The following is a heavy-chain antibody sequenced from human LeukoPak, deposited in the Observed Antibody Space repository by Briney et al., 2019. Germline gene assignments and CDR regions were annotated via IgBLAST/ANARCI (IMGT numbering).Heavy chain of an antibody. CDR2: IYYSGST. V-gene: IGHV4-59*08. Sequence: PSETLSLTCTVSGGSISSYYWSWLRQPPGKGLEWIGYIYYSGSTNYNPSLKSRVTISVDTSKNQFSLKLSSVTAADTAVYYCARHGDTAMDGDAFDIWGQGTMVTVSS. CDR1: GGSISSYY. J-gene: IGHJ3*02. CDR3: ARHGDTAMDGDAFDI. D-gene: IGHD5-18*01.